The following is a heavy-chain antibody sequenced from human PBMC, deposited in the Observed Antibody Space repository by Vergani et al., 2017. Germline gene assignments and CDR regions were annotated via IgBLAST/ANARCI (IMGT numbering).Heavy chain of an antibody. J-gene: IGHJ4*02. D-gene: IGHD1-26*01. Sequence: QVQLVQSGAEVKKPGASVKVSCKASGYTFTGYYMHWVRQAPGQGREWMGWINPNSGGKNYAQKFQGRVTMTRDPSISTAYMELSRLRSDDTAVYYCAKVSVGATYYVDYWGQGTLVTVSS. CDR1: GYTFTGYY. V-gene: IGHV1-2*02. CDR2: INPNSGGK. CDR3: AKVSVGATYYVDY.